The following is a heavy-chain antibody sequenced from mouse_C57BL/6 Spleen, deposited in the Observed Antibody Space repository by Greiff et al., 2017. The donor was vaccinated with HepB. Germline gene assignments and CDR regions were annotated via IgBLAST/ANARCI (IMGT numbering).Heavy chain of an antibody. J-gene: IGHJ1*03. CDR2: INYDGSST. CDR3: ARDAHLWYFDV. V-gene: IGHV5-16*01. Sequence: EVHLVESEGGLVQPGSSMKLSCTASGFTFSDYYMAWVRQVPEKGLEWVANINYDGSSTYYLDSLKSRFIISRDNAKNILYLQMSSLKSEDTATYYCARDAHLWYFDVWGTGTTVTVSS. CDR1: GFTFSDYY.